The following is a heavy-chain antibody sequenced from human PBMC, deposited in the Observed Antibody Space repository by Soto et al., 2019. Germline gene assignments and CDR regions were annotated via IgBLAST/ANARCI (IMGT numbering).Heavy chain of an antibody. Sequence: SETLSLTCAVSGGSISSSNWWSWVRQPPGKGLEWIGEIYHSGSTNYNPSLKSRVTISVDKSKNQFSLKLSSVTAADTAVYYWARDAARLAAAESWFDPWGQGTLVTVSS. D-gene: IGHD6-13*01. CDR3: ARDAARLAAAESWFDP. CDR2: IYHSGST. J-gene: IGHJ5*02. CDR1: GGSISSSNW. V-gene: IGHV4-4*02.